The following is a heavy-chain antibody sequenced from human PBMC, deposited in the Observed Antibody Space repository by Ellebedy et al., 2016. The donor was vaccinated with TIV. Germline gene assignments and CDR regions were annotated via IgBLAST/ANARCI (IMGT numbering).Heavy chain of an antibody. CDR2: TNSDGSST. CDR1: GFTFSSYW. J-gene: IGHJ4*02. V-gene: IGHV3-74*01. Sequence: GESLKISCAASGFTFSSYWMHWVRQAPGKGLVWVSRTNSDGSSTSYADSVKGRFTISRDNAKNSLYLQMNNLRAEDTAVYYCARRYFDCWGQGTLVTVSS. CDR3: ARRYFDC.